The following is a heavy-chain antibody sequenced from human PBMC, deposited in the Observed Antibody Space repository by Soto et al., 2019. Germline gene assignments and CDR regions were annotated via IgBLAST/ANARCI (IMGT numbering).Heavy chain of an antibody. CDR2: ISGSGGST. CDR1: GFTFSSYA. D-gene: IGHD2-15*01. CDR3: AKEYCIGGSCDHDAFDI. Sequence: GGSLRLSCAASGFTFSSYAMSWVRQAPGKGLEWVSAISGSGGSTYYADSVKGRFTISSDNSKNTLYLQMNSLRAEDTAVYYCAKEYCIGGSCDHDAFDIWGQGTMVTVSS. J-gene: IGHJ3*02. V-gene: IGHV3-23*01.